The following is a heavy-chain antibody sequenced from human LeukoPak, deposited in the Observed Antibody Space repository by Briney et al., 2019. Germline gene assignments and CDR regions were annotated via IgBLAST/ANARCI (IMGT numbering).Heavy chain of an antibody. J-gene: IGHJ4*02. D-gene: IGHD4-17*01. CDR2: ISGSGGST. CDR3: ARQTYGDSASPHFDY. Sequence: GGSLRLSCAASGFTFSSYAMSWVRQAPGKGLEWVSAISGSGGSTYYADSVKGRFTISRDNSKNTLYLQMNSLRAEDTAVYYCARQTYGDSASPHFDYWGQGTLVTVSS. V-gene: IGHV3-23*01. CDR1: GFTFSSYA.